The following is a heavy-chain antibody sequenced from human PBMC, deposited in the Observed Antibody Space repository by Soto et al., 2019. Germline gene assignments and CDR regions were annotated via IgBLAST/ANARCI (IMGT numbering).Heavy chain of an antibody. V-gene: IGHV4-39*01. CDR2: IYYSGST. CDR3: ARLRSSSSWYGNYYGMDV. CDR1: GGSISSSSYY. D-gene: IGHD6-13*01. Sequence: LTCTVSGGSISSSSYYWGWIRQPPGKGLEWIGSIYYSGSTYYNPSLKSRVTISVDTSKNQFSLKLSSVTAADTAVYYCARLRSSSSWYGNYYGMDVWGQGTTVTVSS. J-gene: IGHJ6*02.